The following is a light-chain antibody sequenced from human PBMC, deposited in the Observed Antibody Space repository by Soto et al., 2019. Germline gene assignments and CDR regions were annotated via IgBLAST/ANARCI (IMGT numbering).Light chain of an antibody. J-gene: IGKJ4*01. V-gene: IGKV3-15*01. CDR1: QSVSSN. CDR3: QQYNNWPPAT. CDR2: GAS. Sequence: EIVMTQSPATLSVSPGERATLSCRASQSVSSNLAWYQQKPGQAPRLLIYGASTRATGIPARFNGSGSGTEFTLTIRSLQSEDFAVYYCQQYNNWPPATFGGGTKVEIK.